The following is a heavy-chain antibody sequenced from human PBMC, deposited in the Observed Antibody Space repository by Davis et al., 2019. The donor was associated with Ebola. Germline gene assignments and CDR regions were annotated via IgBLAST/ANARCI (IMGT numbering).Heavy chain of an antibody. CDR2: ISAYNGNT. CDR3: ARAQFPTTSDH. D-gene: IGHD1-1*01. V-gene: IGHV1-18*01. J-gene: IGHJ4*02. CDR1: GYTFTSYG. Sequence: AASVKVSCKASGYTFTSYGISWVRQAPGQGLEWMGWISAYNGNTKYAEKLQDRVTMTTDTSTSTAYMEVGSLRSDDTAVYYCARAQFPTTSDHWGQGTLVTVSS.